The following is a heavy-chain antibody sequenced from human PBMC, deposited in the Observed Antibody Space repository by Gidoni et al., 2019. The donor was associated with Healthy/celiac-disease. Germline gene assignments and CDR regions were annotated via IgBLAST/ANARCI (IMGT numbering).Heavy chain of an antibody. J-gene: IGHJ4*02. D-gene: IGHD6-6*01. CDR1: GFTFSSYS. CDR2: ISSSSSYI. CDR3: ARSDSSSGFNY. Sequence: EVQLVESGGGLVKPGGSLRLSCAASGFTFSSYSMNWVCQAPGKGLEWVSSISSSSSYIYYADSVKGRFTISRDNAKNSLYLQMNSLRAEDTAVYYCARSDSSSGFNYWGQGTLVTVSS. V-gene: IGHV3-21*01.